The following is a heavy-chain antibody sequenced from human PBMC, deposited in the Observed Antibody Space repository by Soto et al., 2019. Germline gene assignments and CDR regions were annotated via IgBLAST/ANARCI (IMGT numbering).Heavy chain of an antibody. CDR1: GFTFSSYA. CDR2: ISGSGGST. CDR3: AKTIESYYDSLTGYYYYYGMDV. V-gene: IGHV3-23*01. D-gene: IGHD3-9*01. J-gene: IGHJ6*02. Sequence: GGSLRLSCAASGFTFSSYAMSWVRQAPGKGLEWVSAISGSGGSTYYADSVKGRFTISSDNSKNTLDLQMNSLRAEDTAVYYCAKTIESYYDSLTGYYYYYGMDVWGQGTTVTVSS.